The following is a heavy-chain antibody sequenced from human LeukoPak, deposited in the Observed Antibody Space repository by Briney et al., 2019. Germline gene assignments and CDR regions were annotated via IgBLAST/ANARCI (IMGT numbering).Heavy chain of an antibody. V-gene: IGHV1-3*01. CDR2: INAGNGNT. D-gene: IGHD1-26*01. CDR3: ARDPGVGASDY. J-gene: IGHJ4*02. CDR1: GYTFTSYA. Sequence: ASVNVSCKASGYTFTSYAMHWVRQAPGQRLEWMGWINAGNGNTKYSQKFQGRVTITRDTSASTAYMELSSLRSEDTAVYYCARDPGVGASDYWGQGTLVTVSS.